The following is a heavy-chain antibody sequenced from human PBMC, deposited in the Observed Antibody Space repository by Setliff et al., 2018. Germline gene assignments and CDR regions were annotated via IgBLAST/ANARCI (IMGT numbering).Heavy chain of an antibody. Sequence: NPSETLSLTCSVSGGSIRGSSYFWGWIRQPPGEGLEWIGNINDSGSTYYNPSLKSRVTISVDRSKNQVFLRMTSVTAADTSFYYCARMGTDYIMTRVNSYQYYFYMDVWGKGTTVPVSS. D-gene: IGHD5-18*01. CDR1: GGSIRGSSYF. V-gene: IGHV4-39*01. CDR2: INDSGST. CDR3: ARMGTDYIMTRVNSYQYYFYMDV. J-gene: IGHJ6*03.